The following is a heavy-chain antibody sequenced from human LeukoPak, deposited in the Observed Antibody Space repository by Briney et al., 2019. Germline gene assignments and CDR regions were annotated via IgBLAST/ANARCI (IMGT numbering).Heavy chain of an antibody. J-gene: IGHJ6*02. Sequence: ASVKVSCTASGGTFSSYAISWVRQAPGQGLEWMGGIIPIFGTANYAQKFQGRVTITADESTSTAYMELSSLRSEDTAVYYCAALWSNYYYYGMDVWGQGTTVTVSS. V-gene: IGHV1-69*13. CDR2: IIPIFGTA. CDR3: AALWSNYYYYGMDV. CDR1: GGTFSSYA. D-gene: IGHD3-10*01.